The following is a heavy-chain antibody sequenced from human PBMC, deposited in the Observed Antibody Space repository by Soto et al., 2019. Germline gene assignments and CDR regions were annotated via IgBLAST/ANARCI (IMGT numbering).Heavy chain of an antibody. D-gene: IGHD4-17*01. CDR1: GGSISSYY. Sequence: SETLSLTCTVSGGSISSYYWSWIRQPPGKGLEWIGYIYYSGSTNYNTSLKSRVTISVDTSKNQFSLKLNSVTAADTAVYYCATHDYGDYSLDYWGQGTLVTVSS. V-gene: IGHV4-59*01. J-gene: IGHJ4*02. CDR2: IYYSGST. CDR3: ATHDYGDYSLDY.